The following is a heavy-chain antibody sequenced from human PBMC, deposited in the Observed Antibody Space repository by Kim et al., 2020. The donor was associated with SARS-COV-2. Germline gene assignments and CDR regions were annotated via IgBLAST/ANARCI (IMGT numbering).Heavy chain of an antibody. V-gene: IGHV4-30-2*05. CDR3: AKMVGGGGWFDP. J-gene: IGHJ5*02. D-gene: IGHD2-21*01. Sequence: YYNPSLKSPVTTATDTPKNQFSLKLNSVIASDTALYYCAKMVGGGGWFDPWGQGTLVIVSS.